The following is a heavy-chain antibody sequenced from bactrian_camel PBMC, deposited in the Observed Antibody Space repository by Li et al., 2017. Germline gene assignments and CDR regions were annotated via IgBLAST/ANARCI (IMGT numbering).Heavy chain of an antibody. D-gene: IGHD1*01. CDR1: GFTLNEGD. CDR3: AACHPTDDPCRTPQFVRTQSKYTY. V-gene: IGHV3S53*01. J-gene: IGHJ4*01. CDR2: ISSDGST. Sequence: VQLVESGGGSVQAGGTLRLSCTASGFTLNEGDMGWYRQGPESRCELVSTISSDGSTHYGDAVKGRFTISQGKDESTVYLQMTDLKVEDTAAYYCAACHPTDDPCRTPQFVRTQSKYTYWGQETQVTVS.